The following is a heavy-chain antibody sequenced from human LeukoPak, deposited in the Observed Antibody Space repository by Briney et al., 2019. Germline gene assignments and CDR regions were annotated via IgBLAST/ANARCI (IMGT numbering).Heavy chain of an antibody. CDR1: GGSISSYY. J-gene: IGHJ4*02. V-gene: IGHV4-59*01. CDR2: IYYSGST. CDR3: ARAYYDILTGLYYFDY. Sequence: SETLSLTCTVSGGSISSYYWSWIRQPPGKGLEWIGYIYYSGSTNYNPSLKSRVTISVDTSKNQFSLKLSSVTAADTAVYYCARAYYDILTGLYYFDYWGQGTLVTVSS. D-gene: IGHD3-9*01.